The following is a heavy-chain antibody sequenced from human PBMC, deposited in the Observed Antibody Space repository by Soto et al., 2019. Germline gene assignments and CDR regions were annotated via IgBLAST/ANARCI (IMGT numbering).Heavy chain of an antibody. CDR1: GFTFTHYR. CDR3: ARAGDWNYVYDF. D-gene: IGHD1-7*01. CDR2: VNGDGSST. V-gene: IGHV3-74*01. Sequence: EVQLVESGGGLVQPGGSLRLSCAASGFTFTHYRIHWVRQAPGKGLVWVSRVNGDGSSTNYADSVKGRFTISRDNARNTVYPQMNSLRAEDTAVYYCARAGDWNYVYDFWGQGTLVTVSS. J-gene: IGHJ4*02.